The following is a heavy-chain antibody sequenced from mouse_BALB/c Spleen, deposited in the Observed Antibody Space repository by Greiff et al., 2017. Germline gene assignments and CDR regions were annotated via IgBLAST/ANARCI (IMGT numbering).Heavy chain of an antibody. Sequence: QVQLQQSGAELARPGASVKLSCKASGYTFTSYWMQWVKQRPGQGLEWIGAIYPGDGDTRYTQKFKGKATLTADKSSSTAYMQLSSLASEDSAVYYCARSDSWFAYWGQGTLVTVSA. J-gene: IGHJ3*01. CDR3: ARSDSWFAY. CDR2: IYPGDGDT. CDR1: GYTFTSYW. V-gene: IGHV1-87*01.